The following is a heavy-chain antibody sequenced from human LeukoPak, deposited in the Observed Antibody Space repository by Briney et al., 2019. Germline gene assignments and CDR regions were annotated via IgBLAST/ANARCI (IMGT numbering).Heavy chain of an antibody. J-gene: IGHJ4*02. V-gene: IGHV1-2*02. CDR2: INPNSGGT. Sequence: ASVKVSCKASGYTFTSYGISWVRQAPGQGLEWMGWINPNSGGTNYAQKFQGRVTMTRDTSISTAYMELSRLRSDDTAVYYCARDDVADYWGQGTLVTVSS. CDR3: ARDDVADY. CDR1: GYTFTSYG.